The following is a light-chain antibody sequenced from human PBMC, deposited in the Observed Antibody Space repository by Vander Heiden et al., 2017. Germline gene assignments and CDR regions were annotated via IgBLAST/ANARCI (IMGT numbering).Light chain of an antibody. CDR2: GDS. CDR3: QSYDSSLSGVG. J-gene: IGLJ2*01. V-gene: IGLV1-40*01. CDR1: SSNIWAGYD. Sequence: QSVLTQPPSVSGAPGPTVTISCTGSSSNIWAGYDVHWYQQLPGLAPKLLIYGDSNRPSGVPDRFSGSKSGTSASLAVTGLQAEDEADYFCQSYDSSLSGVGFGGGTKLTVL.